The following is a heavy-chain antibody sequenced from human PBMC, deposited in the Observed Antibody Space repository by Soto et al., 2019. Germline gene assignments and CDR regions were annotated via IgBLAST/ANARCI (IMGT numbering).Heavy chain of an antibody. CDR1: GFTFSSYG. V-gene: IGHV3-30*18. J-gene: IGHJ3*02. D-gene: IGHD6-19*01. CDR3: AKEQQWLGPIGAFDI. CDR2: ISYDGSNK. Sequence: LRLSCAASGFTFSSYGMHWVRQAPGKGLEWVAVISYDGSNKYYADSVKGRFTISRDNSKNTLYLQMNSLRAEDTAVYYCAKEQQWLGPIGAFDIWGQGTMVTVSS.